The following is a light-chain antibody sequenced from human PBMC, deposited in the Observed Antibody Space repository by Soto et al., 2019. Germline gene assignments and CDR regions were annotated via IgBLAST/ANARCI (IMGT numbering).Light chain of an antibody. CDR3: QQYDDSMT. V-gene: IGKV3-20*01. CDR1: RSISSNY. CDR2: GAS. Sequence: EIVMTQSPGTLSLSPGERATLSCRASRSISSNYLAWYQQKPGQAPRLLIYGASTRATGIPDRFSGSGSGTDFTLTISRLEPEDFAVYHCQQYDDSMTFGQGTKVDIK. J-gene: IGKJ1*01.